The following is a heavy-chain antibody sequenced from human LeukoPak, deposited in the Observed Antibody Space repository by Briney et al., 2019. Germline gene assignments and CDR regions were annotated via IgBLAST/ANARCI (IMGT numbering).Heavy chain of an antibody. CDR3: AKDRPNYHESNGHYYRPNGDY. CDR2: ISGGGVST. CDR1: GFTFGSYA. Sequence: GGSLRLSCAASGFTFGSYAMSWVRQAPGKGLEWVSGISGGGVSTHYAESVKGRFTISRDNSKNTLYLQMNSLRAEDTAVYYCAKDRPNYHESNGHYYRPNGDYWGQGTLVTVSS. J-gene: IGHJ4*02. V-gene: IGHV3-23*01. D-gene: IGHD3-22*01.